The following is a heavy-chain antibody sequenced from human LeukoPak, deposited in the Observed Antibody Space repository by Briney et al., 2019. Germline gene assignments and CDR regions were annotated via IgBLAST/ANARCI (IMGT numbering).Heavy chain of an antibody. J-gene: IGHJ4*02. CDR3: ARALYSGSYWGYFDY. CDR1: GFNFSSYS. V-gene: IGHV3-48*04. CDR2: ISSSSSTI. Sequence: GGSLRLSCAASGFNFSSYSMTWVRQAPAKGLEWVSYISSSSSTIYYADSETRRFTISRDNAKNSLYLQMNSLRAEDTAVYYCARALYSGSYWGYFDYWGQGTLVSVSS. D-gene: IGHD1-26*01.